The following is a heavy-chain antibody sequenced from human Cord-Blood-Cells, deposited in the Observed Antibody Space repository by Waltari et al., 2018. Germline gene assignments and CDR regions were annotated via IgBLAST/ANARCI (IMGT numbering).Heavy chain of an antibody. CDR1: GFTFSSSL. D-gene: IGHD6-6*01. J-gene: IGHJ4*02. CDR3: ARYSSYDPFDY. CDR2: IKQDGSEK. Sequence: EVQLVASGGGLVQPGGSLRLSCAASGFTFSSSLMIWVRQAPGKGLEWVANIKQDGSEKYHVDSVKGRFTISRDNAKNSLYLQMNSLRAEDTAVYYCARYSSYDPFDYWGQGTLVTVSS. V-gene: IGHV3-7*01.